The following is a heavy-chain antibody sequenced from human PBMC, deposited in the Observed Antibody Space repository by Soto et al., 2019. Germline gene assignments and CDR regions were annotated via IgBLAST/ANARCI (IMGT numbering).Heavy chain of an antibody. CDR1: GGSISNYY. CDR2: IYYSGTI. CDR3: ATFPRRTSRFDN. J-gene: IGHJ4*02. Sequence: QVQLRESGPGLVRPSETLSLTCSYSGGSISNYYWSWIRQPPGKGLEWIGYIYYSGTINYNPSLKSRVTISLDTSKSQFSLQLNSVTAADTAVYYCATFPRRTSRFDNWGQGTLVTVSS. V-gene: IGHV4-59*12.